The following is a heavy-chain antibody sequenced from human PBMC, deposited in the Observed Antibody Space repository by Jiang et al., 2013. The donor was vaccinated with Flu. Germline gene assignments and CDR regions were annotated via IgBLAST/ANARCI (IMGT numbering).Heavy chain of an antibody. Sequence: EVKKPGSSVRVSCKASGGTLSRHGISWVRQAPGQGLEWMGRIIPIIDVANYAQKFQDRVRLTTDRSTTTVYMEVKNLRSEDTAVYFCARDTLRSTVATYEPLDFWGQGTLVTVSS. CDR1: GGTLSRHG. D-gene: IGHD6-19*01. V-gene: IGHV1-69*04. J-gene: IGHJ3*01. CDR2: IIPIIDVA. CDR3: ARDTLRSTVATYEPLDF.